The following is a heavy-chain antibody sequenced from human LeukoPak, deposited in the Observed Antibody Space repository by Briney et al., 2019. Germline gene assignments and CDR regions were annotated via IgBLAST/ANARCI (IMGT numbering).Heavy chain of an antibody. CDR3: ARGRAIVGATSGADAFDV. CDR1: GFTVSINY. Sequence: PGGSLRLSCAASGFTVSINYMPWVRQAPGKGLEWVSVIYSGGSTYYADSVRGRFTISRDNSENMLYLQMNSLRAEDTAVYYCARGRAIVGATSGADAFDVWGQGTLVTVSS. D-gene: IGHD1-26*01. V-gene: IGHV3-53*01. J-gene: IGHJ3*01. CDR2: IYSGGST.